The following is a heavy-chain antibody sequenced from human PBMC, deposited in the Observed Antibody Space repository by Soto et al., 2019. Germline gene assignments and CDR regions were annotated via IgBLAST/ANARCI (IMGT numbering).Heavy chain of an antibody. J-gene: IGHJ5*02. CDR1: SGSISSSNW. Sequence: QVQLQESGPGLVKPSGTLSLTCAVSSGSISSSNWWSWVRQPPGKGLEWIGEIYHSGSTNYNPSRKSRVTISVDKSKNQFSLKRSAVTAADTAVYYCARDGYSSGWYGWFDPWGQGTLVTVSS. CDR2: IYHSGST. CDR3: ARDGYSSGWYGWFDP. D-gene: IGHD6-19*01. V-gene: IGHV4-4*02.